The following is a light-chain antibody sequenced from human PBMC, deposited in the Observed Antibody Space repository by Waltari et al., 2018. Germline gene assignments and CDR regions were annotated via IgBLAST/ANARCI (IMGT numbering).Light chain of an antibody. J-gene: IGKJ2*01. CDR1: QSVSSSY. V-gene: IGKV3-20*01. CDR3: QQYGSSPYT. CDR2: GAS. Sequence: EIVFTQHPGTLSLSPGERATLSCRASQSVSSSYLAWYQQKPGQAPRLLIYGASSRATGIPDRFSGSGSGTDFTLTISRLEPEDFAVYYCQQYGSSPYTFGQGTKLEIK.